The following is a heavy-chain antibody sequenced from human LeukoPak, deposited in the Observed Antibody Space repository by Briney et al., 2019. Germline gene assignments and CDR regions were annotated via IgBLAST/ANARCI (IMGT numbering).Heavy chain of an antibody. CDR2: ISSSGSTI. CDR1: GFTFSDYY. CDR3: ARDSYDYVWGSHRPEFDY. V-gene: IGHV3-11*01. D-gene: IGHD3-16*02. Sequence: GGSLRLSCAASGFTFSDYYMSWIRQAPGKGLEWVSYISSSGSTIYYADSVKGRFTISRDNAKNSLYLQMNSLRAEDTAVYYCARDSYDYVWGSHRPEFDYWGQGTLVTVSS. J-gene: IGHJ4*02.